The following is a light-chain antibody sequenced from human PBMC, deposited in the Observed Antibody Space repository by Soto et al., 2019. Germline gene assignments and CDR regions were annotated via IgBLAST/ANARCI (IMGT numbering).Light chain of an antibody. CDR2: WAS. V-gene: IGKV4-1*01. CDR1: QSVLYSSNNKNY. J-gene: IGKJ3*01. Sequence: DIVMTQSPDSLAVSLGERATINCKSSQSVLYSSNNKNYLAWYQQKPGQPPKLLIYWASTRESGVPDRFSGSGSGTDFTLTLSSPQAEDVAVYYCQQYYSTPFTFGPGTKVDIK. CDR3: QQYYSTPFT.